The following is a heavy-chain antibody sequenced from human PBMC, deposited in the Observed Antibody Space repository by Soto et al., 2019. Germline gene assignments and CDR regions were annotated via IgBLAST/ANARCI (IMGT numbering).Heavy chain of an antibody. CDR1: GGTFSSYT. Sequence: QVQLVQSGAEVKKPGSSVKVSCKASGGTFSSYTISWVRQAPGQGLEWMGRIIPILGIANYAQKFQGRVTITADKATSTAYMELSSLRSEDTAVYYCARGGVGATTDYWGQGTLVTVSS. J-gene: IGHJ4*02. V-gene: IGHV1-69*02. CDR2: IIPILGIA. CDR3: ARGGVGATTDY. D-gene: IGHD1-26*01.